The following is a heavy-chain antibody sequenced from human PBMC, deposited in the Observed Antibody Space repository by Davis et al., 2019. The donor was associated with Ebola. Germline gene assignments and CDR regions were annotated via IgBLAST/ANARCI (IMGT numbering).Heavy chain of an antibody. Sequence: GESLKISCKGSGYSFTSYWIGWVRQMPGKGLEWMGIIYPGDSDTRYSPSFQGQVTISADKSISTAYLQWSSLKASDTAMYYCARSQGIFGVVIPDSHYYGMDVWGQGTTVTVSS. CDR3: ARSQGIFGVVIPDSHYYGMDV. J-gene: IGHJ6*02. CDR2: IYPGDSDT. CDR1: GYSFTSYW. V-gene: IGHV5-51*01. D-gene: IGHD3-3*01.